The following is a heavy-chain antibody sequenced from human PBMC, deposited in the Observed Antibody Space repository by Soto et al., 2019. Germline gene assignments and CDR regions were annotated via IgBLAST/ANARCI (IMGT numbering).Heavy chain of an antibody. CDR2: IYYSGRT. V-gene: IGHV4-59*08. Sequence: SETLSLTCTVSGGSISSYYWSWIRQPPGKGLEWIGYIYYSGRTNYNPSLKSRVTVSIDPSKNQFSLQMSSITAADTAVYYCARGVLLAPDVWGQGTTVTVSS. CDR3: ARGVLLAPDV. D-gene: IGHD1-26*01. CDR1: GGSISSYY. J-gene: IGHJ6*02.